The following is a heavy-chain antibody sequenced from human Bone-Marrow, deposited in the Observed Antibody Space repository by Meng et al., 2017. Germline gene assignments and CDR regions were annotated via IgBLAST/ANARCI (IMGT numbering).Heavy chain of an antibody. Sequence: GEVGESCGGLGKPGGSLRRSCSGHGLSFTDAWMSWVRQAPGKGLEWVGRIKRNSDGGTIDYAAPVKGRFTISRDDSKNTLYLQMDSLITEDTAVYFCATGAAAADHWGQGTLVTVSS. CDR1: GLSFTDAW. CDR3: ATGAAAADH. V-gene: IGHV3-15*01. D-gene: IGHD6-13*01. J-gene: IGHJ4*02. CDR2: IKRNSDGGTI.